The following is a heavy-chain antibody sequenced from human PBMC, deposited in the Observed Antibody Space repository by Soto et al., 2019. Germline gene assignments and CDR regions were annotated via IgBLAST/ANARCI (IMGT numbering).Heavy chain of an antibody. CDR1: GFTFSSYE. V-gene: IGHV3-48*03. CDR3: ARENFHFWSGYRSGY. J-gene: IGHJ4*02. Sequence: GGSLRLSCATSGFTFSSYEMNWVRQAPGKGLEWVSYISSSGSTIYYADSVKGRFTISRDNAKNSLYLQMNSLRAEDTAVYYCARENFHFWSGYRSGYWGQGTLVTVSS. CDR2: ISSSGSTI. D-gene: IGHD3-3*02.